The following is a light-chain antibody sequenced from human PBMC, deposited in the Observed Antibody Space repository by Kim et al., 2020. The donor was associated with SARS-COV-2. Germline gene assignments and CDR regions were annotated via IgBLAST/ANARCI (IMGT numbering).Light chain of an antibody. CDR1: QSFDSKF. CDR2: GAS. CDR3: QQYGSSPST. V-gene: IGKV3-20*01. Sequence: LFPGERDPLSCRASQSFDSKFLAWYQQRPGQAPRLLIYGASTRATGIPDRFSASGSGTDFTLTISGLEPEDFAVYYCQQYGSSPSTFGQGTKLEI. J-gene: IGKJ2*01.